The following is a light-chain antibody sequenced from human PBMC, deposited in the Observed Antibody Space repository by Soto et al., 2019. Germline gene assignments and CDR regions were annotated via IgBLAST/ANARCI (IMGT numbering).Light chain of an antibody. V-gene: IGKV1-9*01. CDR1: QDINSY. CDR3: QQLNSYPT. J-gene: IGKJ4*01. CDR2: GAS. Sequence: DVQLTQSPSFLSASVGDRVTFTCRASQDINSYLAWYQQKPGKAPKLLIYGASRLQNGVPSRFSGSGSWTEFALTVSSLQPEDFATYYCQQLNSYPTFGGGTKVEIK.